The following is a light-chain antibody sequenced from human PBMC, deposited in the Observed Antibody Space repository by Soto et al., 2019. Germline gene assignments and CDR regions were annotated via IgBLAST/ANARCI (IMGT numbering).Light chain of an antibody. CDR1: QSVSSY. CDR2: GAS. J-gene: IGKJ5*01. Sequence: EIVLTQSPVTLSLSPGERATLSCRASQSVSSYLAWYQQKPGQAPRLLIYGASTRATGIPARFSGGGTGTEFTLTISSLQSEDFAVYYCQQYNNWPPITFGQGTRLEIK. CDR3: QQYNNWPPIT. V-gene: IGKV3-15*01.